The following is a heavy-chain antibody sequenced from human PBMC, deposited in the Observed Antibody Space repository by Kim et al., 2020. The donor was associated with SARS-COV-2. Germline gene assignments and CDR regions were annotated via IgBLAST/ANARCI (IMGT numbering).Heavy chain of an antibody. CDR3: AKDLLYVPGRGYFDS. Sequence: DPVRGRFTISRDNSTNTLFLQMDSLRVDDTAVYYCAKDLLYVPGRGYFDSWGQGVVVTVSS. J-gene: IGHJ4*02. D-gene: IGHD3-10*01. V-gene: IGHV3-23*01.